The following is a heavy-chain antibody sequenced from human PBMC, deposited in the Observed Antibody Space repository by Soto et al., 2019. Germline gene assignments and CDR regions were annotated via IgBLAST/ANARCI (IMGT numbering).Heavy chain of an antibody. D-gene: IGHD3-22*01. Sequence: EVQLLESGGGLVQPGGSLRLSCAASGFTFSSYAMNWVRQAPGKGLEWVSAISCSAATTHFADSVKGRFTISRDNSKNTLYLKMNRLIAEDTAVYYCARVRSYYDSSGSYSPPYWGQGALVTVSS. CDR3: ARVRSYYDSSGSYSPPY. V-gene: IGHV3-23*01. CDR1: GFTFSSYA. CDR2: ISCSAATT. J-gene: IGHJ4*02.